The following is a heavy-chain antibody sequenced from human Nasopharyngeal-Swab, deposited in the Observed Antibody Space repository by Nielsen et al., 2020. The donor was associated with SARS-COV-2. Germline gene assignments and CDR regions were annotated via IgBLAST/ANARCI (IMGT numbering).Heavy chain of an antibody. Sequence: SLKISCTASGFTFGYYAMIWFRQAPGKVLEWVGFIRSKAYGGTTEYAASVKGRFTISRDDSKSIAYLQMNSLKTEDTAVYYCTRARGATIRFADYWGQGTLVTVSS. CDR3: TRARGATIRFADY. J-gene: IGHJ4*02. CDR2: IRSKAYGGTT. CDR1: GFTFGYYA. D-gene: IGHD5-24*01. V-gene: IGHV3-49*03.